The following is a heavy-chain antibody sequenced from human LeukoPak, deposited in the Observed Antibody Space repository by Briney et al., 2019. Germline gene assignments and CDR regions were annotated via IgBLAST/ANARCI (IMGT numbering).Heavy chain of an antibody. CDR1: GGSINSPFS. J-gene: IGHJ5*02. D-gene: IGHD6-13*01. CDR3: ARGDRVDSSSWYNWFDP. Sequence: PSGTLSLTCAVSGGSINSPFSWCWVRQPPGKGLEWIGEIYHSGNSNYNPSLKSRVTISIDKSKNQFSLKLSSVTAADTAVYYCARGDRVDSSSWYNWFDPWGQGTLVTVSS. V-gene: IGHV4-4*02. CDR2: IYHSGNS.